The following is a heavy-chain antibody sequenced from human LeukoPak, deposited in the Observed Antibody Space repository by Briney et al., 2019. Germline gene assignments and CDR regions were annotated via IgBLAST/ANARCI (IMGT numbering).Heavy chain of an antibody. CDR2: FDPEDGET. Sequence: ASVKVSCKVSGYTLTELSMHWVRQAPGKGLEWMGVFDPEDGETIYAQKFQGRVTMTEDTSTDTAYMELSGLRSEDTAIYYCARDHKQQLGYYYYYYLDVWGKGTTVTVSS. J-gene: IGHJ6*03. CDR1: GYTLTELS. CDR3: ARDHKQQLGYYYYYYLDV. D-gene: IGHD6-13*01. V-gene: IGHV1-24*01.